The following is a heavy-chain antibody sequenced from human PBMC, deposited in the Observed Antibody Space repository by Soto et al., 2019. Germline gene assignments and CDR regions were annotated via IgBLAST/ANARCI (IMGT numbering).Heavy chain of an antibody. Sequence: ASVNVSCKTSGYTFTIYYMHWVRQAPRQGLEWMGIINPSGGSTSYAQKFQGRVTMTRDTSTSTVYMELSSLRSEDTAVYYCARELQYSYGYRRFDPWGQGTLVTVSS. V-gene: IGHV1-46*01. J-gene: IGHJ5*02. D-gene: IGHD5-18*01. CDR3: ARELQYSYGYRRFDP. CDR2: INPSGGST. CDR1: GYTFTIYY.